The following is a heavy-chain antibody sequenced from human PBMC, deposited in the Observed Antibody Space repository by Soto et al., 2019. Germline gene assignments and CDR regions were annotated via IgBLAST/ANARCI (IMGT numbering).Heavy chain of an antibody. J-gene: IGHJ4*02. CDR1: GGTFSSYA. CDR2: IIPIFGTA. D-gene: IGHD3-10*01. CDR3: ASVYYGSGGSRVEFGY. V-gene: IGHV1-69*01. Sequence: QVQLVQSGAEVKKPGSSVKVSCKASGGTFSSYAISWVRQAPGQGLEWMGGIIPIFGTANYAQKFQGRVTITADESTSTAYMELSSLRSEDTTVYYCASVYYGSGGSRVEFGYWGQGTLVTVSS.